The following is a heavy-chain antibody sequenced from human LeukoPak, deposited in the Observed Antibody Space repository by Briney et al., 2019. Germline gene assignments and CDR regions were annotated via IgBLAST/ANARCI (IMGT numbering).Heavy chain of an antibody. CDR1: GFTFSTYW. CDR2: IKQDGSEK. V-gene: IGHV3-7*03. D-gene: IGHD3-10*01. J-gene: IGHJ4*02. CDR3: ARDRGVPYGSGSYRLDY. Sequence: PGGSLRLSCAASGFTFSTYWMSWVRQAPGKGLEWVANIKQDGSEKYYVDSVKGRFTISRDNAKNSVYLQMNSLRAEDTAVYYCARDRGVPYGSGSYRLDYWGQGTLVTVSS.